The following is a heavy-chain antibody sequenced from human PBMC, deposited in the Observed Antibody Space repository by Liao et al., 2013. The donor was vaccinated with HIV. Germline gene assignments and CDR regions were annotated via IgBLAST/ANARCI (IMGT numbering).Heavy chain of an antibody. D-gene: IGHD2-2*01. CDR1: GGSFSGYY. V-gene: IGHV4-34*02. CDR2: INQSGST. Sequence: QVQLQQWGAGLLKPSETLSLTCAVYGGSFSGYYWSWVRQPTGKGLEWIGEINQSGSTNYSPSLKSRVTISVDTSKNQFSLKLSSVTAADTAVYYCARSSASGTIDYWGQGTLVTVSS. CDR3: ARSSASGTIDY. J-gene: IGHJ4*02.